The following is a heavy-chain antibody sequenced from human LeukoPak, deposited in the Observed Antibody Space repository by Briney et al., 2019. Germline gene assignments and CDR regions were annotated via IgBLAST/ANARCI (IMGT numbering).Heavy chain of an antibody. CDR3: ARDGNQKSLAH. Sequence: PGGSLRLSCAASGFTFSGSAMSWVRQAPGEGLEWVSLISYSGANSYYTDSVRGRFTISRDNSKDTLFLQMNSLRAEDTAVYYCARDGNQKSLAHWGQGTLVTVSS. CDR2: ISYSGANS. CDR1: GFTFSGSA. V-gene: IGHV3-23*01. D-gene: IGHD1-14*01. J-gene: IGHJ4*02.